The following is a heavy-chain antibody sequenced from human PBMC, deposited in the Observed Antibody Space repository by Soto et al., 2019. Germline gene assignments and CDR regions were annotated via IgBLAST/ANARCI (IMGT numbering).Heavy chain of an antibody. CDR2: ISGSGGST. CDR3: ATQPYGSGSYPNFDY. V-gene: IGHV3-23*01. CDR1: GFTFSSYA. Sequence: GGSLRLSCAASGFTFSSYAMSWVRQAPGKGLEWVSAISGSGGSTYYADSVKGRSTISRDNSKNTLYLQMNSLRAEDTAVYYCATQPYGSGSYPNFDYWGQGTLVTVSS. D-gene: IGHD3-10*01. J-gene: IGHJ4*02.